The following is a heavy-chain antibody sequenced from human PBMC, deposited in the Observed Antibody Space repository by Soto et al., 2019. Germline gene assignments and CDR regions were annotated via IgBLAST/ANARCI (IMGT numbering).Heavy chain of an antibody. CDR1: GGSISSGGYY. CDR2: IYYSGST. D-gene: IGHD1-1*01. V-gene: IGHV4-31*03. Sequence: SETLSLTCTVSGGSISSGGYYWSWIRQHPGKGLEWIGYIYYSGSTYYNPSLKSRVTISVDTSKNQFSLKLSSVTAADTAVYYCARDHSSWGWGGTNWFDPWGQGTLVTVSS. CDR3: ARDHSSWGWGGTNWFDP. J-gene: IGHJ5*02.